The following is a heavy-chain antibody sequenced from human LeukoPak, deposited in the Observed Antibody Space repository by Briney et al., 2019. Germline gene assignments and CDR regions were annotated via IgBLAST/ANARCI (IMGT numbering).Heavy chain of an antibody. CDR3: ARFSPRGYSYGPLDY. V-gene: IGHV3-33*01. Sequence: GGSLRLSCAASGFTFSSYGMHWVRQATGKGLEWVAVICYDGSNKYYADSVKGRFTISRDNSKNTLYLQMNSLRAEDTAMYYCARFSPRGYSYGPLDYWGQGTLVTVSS. CDR2: ICYDGSNK. J-gene: IGHJ4*02. CDR1: GFTFSSYG. D-gene: IGHD5-18*01.